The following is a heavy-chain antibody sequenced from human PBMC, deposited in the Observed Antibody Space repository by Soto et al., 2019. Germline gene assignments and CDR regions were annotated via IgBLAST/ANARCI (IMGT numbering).Heavy chain of an antibody. J-gene: IGHJ6*02. CDR2: NRSKANSYAT. D-gene: IGHD5-12*01. CDR1: GFTFSGSA. Sequence: GGSLRLSCAASGFTFSGSAMHWVRQASGKGLEWVGRNRSKANSYATAYAASVKGRFTISRDDSKNTAYLQMNNLKTEDTAVYYCTRLATIYYYYGMDVWGQGTTVTVSS. V-gene: IGHV3-73*01. CDR3: TRLATIYYYYGMDV.